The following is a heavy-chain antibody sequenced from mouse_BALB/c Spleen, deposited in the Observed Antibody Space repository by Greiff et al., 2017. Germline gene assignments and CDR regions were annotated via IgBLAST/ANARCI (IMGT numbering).Heavy chain of an antibody. V-gene: IGHV5-4*02. CDR3: ARDRDSYYYGSREGTWFAY. D-gene: IGHD1-1*01. CDR2: ISDGGSYT. J-gene: IGHJ3*01. CDR1: GFTFSDYY. Sequence: EVQGVESGGGLVKPGGSLKLSCAASGFTFSDYYMYWVRQTPEKRLEWVATISDGGSYTYYPDSVKGRFTISRDNAKNNLYLQMSRLKSEDTAMYYCARDRDSYYYGSREGTWFAYWGQGTLVTVSA.